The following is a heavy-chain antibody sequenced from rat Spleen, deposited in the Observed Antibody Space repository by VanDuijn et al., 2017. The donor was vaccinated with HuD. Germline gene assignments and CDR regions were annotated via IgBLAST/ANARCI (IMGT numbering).Heavy chain of an antibody. CDR2: ITNAMGTT. V-gene: IGHV5-31*01. J-gene: IGHJ2*01. CDR1: GFTSNNYW. Sequence: EVQLVESGGGLVQPGRSLKLSCVASGFTSNNYWMTWIRQAPGKGLEWVASITNAMGTTYYPDSVKGRFTISRDIVENTLYLQMDSLRSEDTATYYCARWDNSGYFDYWGQGVMVTVSS. D-gene: IGHD4-3*01. CDR3: ARWDNSGYFDY.